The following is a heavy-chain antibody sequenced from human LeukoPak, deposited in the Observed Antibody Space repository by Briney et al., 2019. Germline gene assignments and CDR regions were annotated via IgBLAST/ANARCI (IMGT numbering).Heavy chain of an antibody. V-gene: IGHV3-48*03. CDR3: ARDRSTVTTWVDY. D-gene: IGHD4-17*01. Sequence: RPGGSLRLSCAASGVTFSSCEMNWVRQVAGKGLEWVSYISSSGGSIFYADSVKGRFTISRDNAKNSLYLQMNSLRAEDTAVYYCARDRSTVTTWVDYWGQGTLVTVSS. J-gene: IGHJ4*02. CDR1: GVTFSSCE. CDR2: ISSSGGSI.